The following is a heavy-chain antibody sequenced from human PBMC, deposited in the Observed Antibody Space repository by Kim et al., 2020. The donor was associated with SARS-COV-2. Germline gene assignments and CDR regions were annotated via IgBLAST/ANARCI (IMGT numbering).Heavy chain of an antibody. CDR2: ISSSGGST. CDR1: GFTFSSYA. CDR3: AKGKDGYCGSDCYSRVLDY. Sequence: GGSLRLSCAASGFTFSSYAMTWVRQAPGKGLEWVSIISSSGGSTIYADSVKGRFTISRDNLKNTLDLQMNSLRAEDTAVYYCAKGKDGYCGSDCYSRVLDYWGQGTLVTVSS. J-gene: IGHJ4*02. V-gene: IGHV3-23*01. D-gene: IGHD2-21*01.